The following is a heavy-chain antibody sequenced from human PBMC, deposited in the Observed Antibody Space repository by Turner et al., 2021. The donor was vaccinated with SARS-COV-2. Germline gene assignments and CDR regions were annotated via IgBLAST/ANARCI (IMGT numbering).Heavy chain of an antibody. CDR1: GFTFSSYW. D-gene: IGHD3-16*01. Sequence: EVQLVESGGGLVQPGGSLRLYCAASGFTFSSYWLSWVRQAPGKGPDWVANIKQDGSEKYYVDSVKGRFTISRDNAKNSLYLQMSSLRAEDTAVYYCARVSGAAVWGNYAFDIWGQGTMVTVSS. J-gene: IGHJ3*02. V-gene: IGHV3-7*01. CDR2: IKQDGSEK. CDR3: ARVSGAAVWGNYAFDI.